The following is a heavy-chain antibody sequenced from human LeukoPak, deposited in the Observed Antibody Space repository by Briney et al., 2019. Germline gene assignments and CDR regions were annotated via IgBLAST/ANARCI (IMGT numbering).Heavy chain of an antibody. D-gene: IGHD2-2*01. CDR1: GGSFSGYY. CDR3: ARDAGSFDY. Sequence: PLETLSLTCAVYGGSFSGYYWSWIRQPPGKGLEWIGEINHSGSTNYNPSLKSRVTISVDTSKNQFSLKLSSVTAADTAVYYCARDAGSFDYWGQGTLVTVSS. CDR2: INHSGST. V-gene: IGHV4-34*01. J-gene: IGHJ4*02.